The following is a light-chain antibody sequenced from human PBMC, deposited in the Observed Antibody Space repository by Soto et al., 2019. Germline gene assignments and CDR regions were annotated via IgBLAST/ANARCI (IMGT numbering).Light chain of an antibody. CDR2: EVN. CDR1: SSDVGGYNY. V-gene: IGLV2-8*01. J-gene: IGLJ1*01. CDR3: SSYAGSSNV. Sequence: QSVLTQPASVSGSPGQSITISCTGTSSDVGGYNYVSWYQQHPGKAPKLMIYEVNKRPSGVPDRFSGSKSVNTASLTVSGLQAEDEADYYCSSYAGSSNVFGTGTKVTVL.